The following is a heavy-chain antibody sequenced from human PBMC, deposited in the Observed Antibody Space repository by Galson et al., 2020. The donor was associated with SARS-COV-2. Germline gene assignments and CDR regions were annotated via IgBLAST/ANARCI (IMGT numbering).Heavy chain of an antibody. D-gene: IGHD2-2*01. CDR2: FDPEDGET. Sequence: ASVKVSCKVSGYTLTELSMHWVRQAPGKGLEWMGGFDPEDGETIYAQKFQGRVTMTEDTSTDTAYMELSSLRSEDTAVYYCATTPVVPAARVRQGWGNWFDPWGQGTLVTVAS. CDR3: ATTPVVPAARVRQGWGNWFDP. CDR1: GYTLTELS. J-gene: IGHJ5*02. V-gene: IGHV1-24*01.